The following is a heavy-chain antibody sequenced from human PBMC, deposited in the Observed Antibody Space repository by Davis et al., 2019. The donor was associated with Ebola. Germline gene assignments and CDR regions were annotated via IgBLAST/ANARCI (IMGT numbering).Heavy chain of an antibody. V-gene: IGHV3-11*06. D-gene: IGHD2/OR15-2a*01. CDR3: ARDVSILSLSTRLVGYFDY. J-gene: IGHJ4*02. CDR1: GFTFSVYY. Sequence: GGSLRLSCAASGFTFSVYYMSWIRQAPGKGPEWVSSISSSASYKNYADSVKGRFTVSRDNAKNSLYLQMNSLRDEDTAVYYCARDVSILSLSTRLVGYFDYWGQGTLVTVSS. CDR2: ISSSASYK.